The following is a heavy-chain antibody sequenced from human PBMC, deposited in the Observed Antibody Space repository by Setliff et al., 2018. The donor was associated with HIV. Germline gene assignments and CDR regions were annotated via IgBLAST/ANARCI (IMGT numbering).Heavy chain of an antibody. CDR2: INAGNGYT. J-gene: IGHJ4*02. Sequence: ASVKVSCKASGYTFSSYVMNWVRQAPGHKLEWMGWINAGNGYTNYLQKFQGRVSITRDTSASTAYMELSSLRAEDTAVYYCARDGAGSSWDAVFDYWGQGTLVTVSS. D-gene: IGHD6-13*01. CDR1: GYTFSSYV. V-gene: IGHV1-3*01. CDR3: ARDGAGSSWDAVFDY.